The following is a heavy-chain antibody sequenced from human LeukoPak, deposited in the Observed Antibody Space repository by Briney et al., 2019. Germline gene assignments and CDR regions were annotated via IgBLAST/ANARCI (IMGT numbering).Heavy chain of an antibody. CDR2: IYYSGST. Sequence: SQTLSLTCTVSGGSISSGGYYWRWIRQHPGKGLEWIGYIYYSGSTYYNPSLKSRVTISVDTSKNQFSLKLSSVTAADTAVYYCASSGFRGVIPDYWGQGTLVTVSS. V-gene: IGHV4-31*03. J-gene: IGHJ4*02. CDR3: ASSGFRGVIPDY. D-gene: IGHD3-10*01. CDR1: GGSISSGGYY.